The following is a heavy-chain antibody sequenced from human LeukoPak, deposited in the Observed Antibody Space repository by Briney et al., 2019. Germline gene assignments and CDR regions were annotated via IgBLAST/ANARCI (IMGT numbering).Heavy chain of an antibody. J-gene: IGHJ4*02. V-gene: IGHV4-39*01. Sequence: SETLSLTCTVSGGSISSSSYYWGWIRQPPGKGLEWIGSIYYSGSTYYNPSLKSRVTISVDTSKNQFSLKLSSVTAADKAVYYCARHQNGPYSGGWATLDYWGQGTLVTVSS. CDR3: ARHQNGPYSGGWATLDY. CDR1: GGSISSSSYY. D-gene: IGHD6-19*01. CDR2: IYYSGST.